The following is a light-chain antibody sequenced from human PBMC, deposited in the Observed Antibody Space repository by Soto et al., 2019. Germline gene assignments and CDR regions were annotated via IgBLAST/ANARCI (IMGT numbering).Light chain of an antibody. Sequence: EIGMTQSAATLSVSAGEGATLSWGASQSVSSKLAWYQQKPGQAPRLLIYGASTRATGIPARFSGSGSGTEFTLTISSLQSEDFAVYYCQQYDKWPITFGQGTRLEIK. V-gene: IGKV3-15*01. CDR1: QSVSSK. J-gene: IGKJ5*01. CDR3: QQYDKWPIT. CDR2: GAS.